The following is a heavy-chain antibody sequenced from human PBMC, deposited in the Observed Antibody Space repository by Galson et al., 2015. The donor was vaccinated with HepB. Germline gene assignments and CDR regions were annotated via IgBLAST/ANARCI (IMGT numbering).Heavy chain of an antibody. D-gene: IGHD1-26*01. CDR2: ISAYSGDT. J-gene: IGHJ4*02. CDR3: GRAGGEWEPIDF. Sequence: SVKVSCKASGYSFSTTGIAWVRQAPGQGLEWVGWISAYSGDTKYAEKFQDRVTLTAETSTTTAYMELRSLRSDDTALYYCGRAGGEWEPIDFWGQGTLVSVSA. V-gene: IGHV1-18*01. CDR1: GYSFSTTG.